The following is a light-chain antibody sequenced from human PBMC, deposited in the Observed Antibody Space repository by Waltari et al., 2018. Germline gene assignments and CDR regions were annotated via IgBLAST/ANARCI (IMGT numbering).Light chain of an antibody. CDR1: SSDVGGYNY. V-gene: IGLV2-14*03. CDR3: SSYISSSTLEL. CDR2: DVS. Sequence: HSALTQPASVSGSPGQSITISCTGTSSDVGGYNYVSWYQQPPGKAPKLMIYDVSNRPSGVSNRFSGSKSGNTASLTISGLQAEDEADYYCSSYISSSTLELFGGGTSLTVL. J-gene: IGLJ2*01.